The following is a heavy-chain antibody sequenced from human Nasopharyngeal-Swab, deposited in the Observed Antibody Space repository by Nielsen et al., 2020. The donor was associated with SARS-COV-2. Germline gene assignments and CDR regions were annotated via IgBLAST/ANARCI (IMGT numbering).Heavy chain of an antibody. CDR3: ARDRRGVLALGY. D-gene: IGHD3-10*01. V-gene: IGHV1-3*01. CDR2: INAGNGNT. J-gene: IGHJ4*02. Sequence: WVRQAPGQRLEWMGWINAGNGNTKYSQKFQGRVTITRDTSASTAYMELSSLRSEDTAVYYCARDRRGVLALGYWGQGTLVTVPS.